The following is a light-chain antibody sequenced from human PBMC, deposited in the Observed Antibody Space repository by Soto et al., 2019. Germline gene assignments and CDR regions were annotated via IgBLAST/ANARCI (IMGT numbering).Light chain of an antibody. CDR3: QHYNGWPLT. CDR2: VAS. J-gene: IGKJ4*01. V-gene: IGKV3-15*01. CDR1: QSVNSN. Sequence: EIVMTQSPVTLSVSPGDRATLSCRASQSVNSNLAWYQQKPGQTPKLLIYVASTRATGIPARFSGSGSGTEITLTISSLQSEDFVAYYCQHYNGWPLTFGGGTKVEFK.